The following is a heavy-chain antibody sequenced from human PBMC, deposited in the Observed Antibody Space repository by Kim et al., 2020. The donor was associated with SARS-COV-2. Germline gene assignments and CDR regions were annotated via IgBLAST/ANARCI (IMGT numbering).Heavy chain of an antibody. Sequence: GGSLRRSCAASGFTFSSYEMNWVRQAPGKGLEWVSYISSGGSTIYYADYVKGRFNISRDNAKNSVYLQMNSLRAEDTAIYYCAREEYSSSWYIGASAFDIWGQGTMVTVSS. D-gene: IGHD6-13*01. CDR3: AREEYSSSWYIGASAFDI. CDR2: ISSGGSTI. V-gene: IGHV3-48*03. CDR1: GFTFSSYE. J-gene: IGHJ3*02.